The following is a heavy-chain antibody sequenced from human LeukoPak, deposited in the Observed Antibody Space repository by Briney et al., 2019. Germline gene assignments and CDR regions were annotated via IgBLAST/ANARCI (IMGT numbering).Heavy chain of an antibody. Sequence: GGSLRLSCAASGFTFSSYWTSWGRQAPGKGLEWVANIKQDGSEKYYVDSVKGRFTISRDNSKNTLYLQMNSLRAEDTAVYYCARDIVGATTDYWGQGTLVTVSS. CDR3: ARDIVGATTDY. CDR1: GFTFSSYW. CDR2: IKQDGSEK. J-gene: IGHJ4*02. V-gene: IGHV3-7*03. D-gene: IGHD1-26*01.